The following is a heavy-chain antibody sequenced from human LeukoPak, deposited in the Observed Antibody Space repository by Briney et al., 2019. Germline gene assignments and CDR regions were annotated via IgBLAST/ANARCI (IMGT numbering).Heavy chain of an antibody. D-gene: IGHD3-10*01. CDR1: GVSISSSTYL. V-gene: IGHV4-39*01. CDR3: ARQGVIISYFAY. J-gene: IGHJ4*02. CDR2: IFYSGST. Sequence: PSETLSLTCTVSGVSISSSTYLWGWIRQPPGEGLEWIGSIFYSGSTYYSPSLKSRVTVSFDTSTNQFSLRVRSVTSAAPAVSFSARQGVIISYFAYWGQGALVTVPS.